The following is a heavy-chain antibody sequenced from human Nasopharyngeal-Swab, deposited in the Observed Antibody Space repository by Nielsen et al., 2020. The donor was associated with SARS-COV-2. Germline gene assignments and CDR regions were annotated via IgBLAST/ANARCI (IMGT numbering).Heavy chain of an antibody. D-gene: IGHD2-2*01. CDR2: INPSGGST. Sequence: ASVKVSCKASGYTFTSYYMHWVRQAPGQGLEWMGIINPSGGSTSYAQKFQGRVTMTRDTSTSTVYMELSSLRSEDTAVYYCARDIVVVPAVRGSWFDPWGQGTLVTVSS. J-gene: IGHJ5*02. V-gene: IGHV1-46*01. CDR1: GYTFTSYY. CDR3: ARDIVVVPAVRGSWFDP.